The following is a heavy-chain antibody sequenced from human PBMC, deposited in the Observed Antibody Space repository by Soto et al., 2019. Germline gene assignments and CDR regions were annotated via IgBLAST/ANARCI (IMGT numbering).Heavy chain of an antibody. CDR3: ARASQGDFLDS. CDR1: GGSISSDNYF. D-gene: IGHD2-21*02. Sequence: SETLSLTCTVSGGSISSDNYFWSWIRQPPGKGLEWIGYIYYSGSTYYNSSLKSRVTISIDTSKNQFSLELSSVTAADTAVYYCARASQGDFLDSWGQGTLVTVS. CDR2: IYYSGST. J-gene: IGHJ4*02. V-gene: IGHV4-30-4*01.